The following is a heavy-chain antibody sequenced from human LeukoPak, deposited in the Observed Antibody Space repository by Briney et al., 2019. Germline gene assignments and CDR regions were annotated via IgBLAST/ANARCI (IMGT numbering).Heavy chain of an antibody. CDR3: ARVRSNSNLDY. Sequence: ASVKVSCKASGGTFSSYTISWVRQAPRQGLEWMGRIIPILGIANYAQKFQGRVTITADKSTSTAYMELSSLRSEDTAVYYCARVRSNSNLDYWGQGTLVTVSS. CDR1: GGTFSSYT. J-gene: IGHJ4*02. D-gene: IGHD4-11*01. CDR2: IIPILGIA. V-gene: IGHV1-69*02.